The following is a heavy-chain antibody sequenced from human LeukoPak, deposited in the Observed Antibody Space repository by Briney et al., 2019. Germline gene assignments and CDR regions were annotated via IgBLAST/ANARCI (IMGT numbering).Heavy chain of an antibody. V-gene: IGHV4-61*02. J-gene: IGHJ5*02. CDR2: IYTSGST. Sequence: SETLSLXCTVSGGSISSGSYYWSWIRQPAEKGLEWIGRIYTSGSTNYNPSLKSRVTISVGTSKNQFSLKLSSVTAADTAVYYCATRDVDTAMAPFDPWGQGTLVTVSS. D-gene: IGHD5-18*01. CDR1: GGSISSGSYY. CDR3: ATRDVDTAMAPFDP.